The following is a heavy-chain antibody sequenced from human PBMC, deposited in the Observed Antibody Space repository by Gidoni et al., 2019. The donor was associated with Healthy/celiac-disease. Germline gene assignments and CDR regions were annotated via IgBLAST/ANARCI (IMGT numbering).Heavy chain of an antibody. CDR3: TRRGSGSYLVYGMDV. Sequence: EVQLVESGGGLVQPGGSLKLSCAASGFTFSVSAMHWVRQASGKGLEWVGRIRSKANSYATAYAASVKGRFTISRDDSKNTAYLQMNSLKTEDTAVYYCTRRGSGSYLVYGMDVWGQGTTVTVSS. J-gene: IGHJ6*02. V-gene: IGHV3-73*01. CDR1: GFTFSVSA. D-gene: IGHD3-10*01. CDR2: IRSKANSYAT.